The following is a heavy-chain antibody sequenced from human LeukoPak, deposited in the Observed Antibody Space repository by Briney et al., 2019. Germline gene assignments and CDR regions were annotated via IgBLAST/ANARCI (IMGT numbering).Heavy chain of an antibody. CDR3: AKRSLTMVRGVFDY. CDR1: GFTFSNYA. Sequence: GGSLRLPCAASGFTFSNYAMNWVRQAPGRGLEWVSGISRSGGSTYYVDSVKGRFTISRDNSKNTMCLQMNSLRAEDTAVYYCAKRSLTMVRGVFDYWGQGILVTVSS. CDR2: ISRSGGST. V-gene: IGHV3-23*01. J-gene: IGHJ4*02. D-gene: IGHD3-10*01.